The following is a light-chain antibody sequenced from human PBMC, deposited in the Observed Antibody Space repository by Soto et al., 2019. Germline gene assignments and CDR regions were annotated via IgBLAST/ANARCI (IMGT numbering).Light chain of an antibody. V-gene: IGKV4-1*01. CDR3: HQSYSTPRT. J-gene: IGKJ1*01. CDR2: WAS. CDR1: QSVLYSSNNKNY. Sequence: DIVMTQSPDSLAVSLGERATINCKCSQSVLYSSNNKNYLAWYQQKPGQPPKLLIYWASTRESGVPDRFSGSGSGTDFTLSIGSLQPEDFATYYCHQSYSTPRTFGQGTKVDI.